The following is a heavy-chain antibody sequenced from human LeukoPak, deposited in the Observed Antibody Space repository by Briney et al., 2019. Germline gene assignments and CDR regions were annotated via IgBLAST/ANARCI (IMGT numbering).Heavy chain of an antibody. Sequence: SETLSLTCAVYGVSFSGYYWSWIRQPPGKGPEWIGEINHSGSTNYNPSLKSRVTISVDTSKNQFSLKLSSVTAADTAVYYCARVEGIAAAGLHNNWFDPWGQGTLVTVSS. V-gene: IGHV4-34*01. J-gene: IGHJ5*02. CDR3: ARVEGIAAAGLHNNWFDP. CDR2: INHSGST. CDR1: GVSFSGYY. D-gene: IGHD6-13*01.